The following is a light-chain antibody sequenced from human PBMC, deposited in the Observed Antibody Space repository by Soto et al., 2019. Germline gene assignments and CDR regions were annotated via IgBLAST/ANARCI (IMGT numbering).Light chain of an antibody. CDR3: QQCGGAPFT. J-gene: IGKJ4*01. CDR2: GTS. Sequence: EVVLTQSPVALSVSPGERTTLSCRASQSLSRSYMAWYQQRPGQAPRLLIYGTSNRATGIPNRFSGSGSGTDFTFTITSLEPEDVAVYYCQQCGGAPFTFGGGTKVEI. CDR1: QSLSRSY. V-gene: IGKV3-20*01.